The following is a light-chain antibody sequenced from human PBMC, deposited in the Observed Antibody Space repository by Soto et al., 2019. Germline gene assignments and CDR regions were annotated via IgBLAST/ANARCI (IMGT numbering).Light chain of an antibody. Sequence: QAVVTQPPSVSGTPGQRVTISCSGGSTNIGNNYVYWYQHLPGAPPKLLIFSNNQRPPGVPDRFSGFKSGTAASLAIRGLRPEDEGDYYCAAWDDSPTTYVLIGGGTKVTVL. CDR1: STNIGNNY. J-gene: IGLJ2*01. CDR3: AAWDDSPTTYVL. CDR2: SNN. V-gene: IGLV1-47*02.